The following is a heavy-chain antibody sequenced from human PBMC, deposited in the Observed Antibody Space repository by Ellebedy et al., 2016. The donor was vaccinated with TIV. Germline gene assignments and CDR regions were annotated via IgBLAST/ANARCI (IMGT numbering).Heavy chain of an antibody. Sequence: MPSETLSLTCTVSGGSISSYYWSWIRQPAGKGLEWIGRLHDSGGSNYNPSLRGRVAISADFSKNQFSLILNSVTAADTAVYYCVRGYGTGSAHNWFDPWGQGTLVTVSS. CDR1: GGSISSYY. CDR2: LHDSGGS. J-gene: IGHJ5*02. D-gene: IGHD3-10*01. V-gene: IGHV4-4*07. CDR3: VRGYGTGSAHNWFDP.